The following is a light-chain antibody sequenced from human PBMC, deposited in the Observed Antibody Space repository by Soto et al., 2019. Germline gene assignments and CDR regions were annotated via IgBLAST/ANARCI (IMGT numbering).Light chain of an antibody. V-gene: IGKV1-5*01. CDR1: QSISSW. Sequence: DIQMTQSPSTLSASVGDRVTITCRASQSISSWLAWYQQRPGKAPKLLIYDVSSLQSGVPSRFSGSGSGTDFTLTISSLQPEEFATYYCQQLNSYPSFGGGTKGEIK. J-gene: IGKJ4*01. CDR3: QQLNSYPS. CDR2: DVS.